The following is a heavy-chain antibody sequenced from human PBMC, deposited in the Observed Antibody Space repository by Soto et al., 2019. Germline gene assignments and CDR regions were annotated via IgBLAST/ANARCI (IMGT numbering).Heavy chain of an antibody. V-gene: IGHV4-30-2*01. Sequence: SETLSLTCAVSGGSISSGGYSWSWIRQPPGKGLEWIGYMYHSGSTYYNPSLKSRVTISIDRSKNQFSLKLSSVTAADTAVYYCTTEIGRQVVYWGQGALVTVSS. D-gene: IGHD2-21*01. J-gene: IGHJ4*02. CDR2: MYHSGST. CDR1: GGSISSGGYS. CDR3: TTEIGRQVVY.